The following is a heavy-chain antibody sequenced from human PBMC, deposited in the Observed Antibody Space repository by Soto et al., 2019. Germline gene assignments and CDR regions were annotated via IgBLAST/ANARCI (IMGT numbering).Heavy chain of an antibody. CDR3: ASGEHNWFDP. D-gene: IGHD1-26*01. Sequence: VQLVQSGAEVKKPGSSVKVSCKASGGTFSSYVVRWVRQAPGQGLEWVGGIIPIFGTANYAQKFQGRVTITADKSTSTVYMELSSLRSDDTAVYYCASGEHNWFDPWGQGTLVTVSS. J-gene: IGHJ5*02. CDR2: IIPIFGTA. CDR1: GGTFSSYV. V-gene: IGHV1-69*06.